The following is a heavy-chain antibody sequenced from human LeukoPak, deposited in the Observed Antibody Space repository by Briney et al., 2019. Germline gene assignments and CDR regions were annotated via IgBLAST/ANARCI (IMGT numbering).Heavy chain of an antibody. Sequence: PGGSLRLSCAASGFTVSSSYIYWVRQAPGKGLEWVSFFYRGEITYYAESVRGRFTISRDISKNTLYLLMNSLIPEDTAVYYCAREVVSIPSYFESWGQGTRVTVSS. D-gene: IGHD2-15*01. CDR3: AREVVSIPSYFES. J-gene: IGHJ4*02. CDR2: FYRGEIT. CDR1: GFTVSSSY. V-gene: IGHV3-53*01.